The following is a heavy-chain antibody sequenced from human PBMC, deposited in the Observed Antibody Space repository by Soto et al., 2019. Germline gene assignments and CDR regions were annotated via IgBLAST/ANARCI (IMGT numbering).Heavy chain of an antibody. CDR2: VSFDGSNK. Sequence: QVQLVESGGGVVQPGRSLRLSCAASGFTFSTHAMHWVRQAPGKGLECVAIVSFDGSNKYYADSVKGRFTISRDNSKNTLYLHMSGLTPEDTAVYDCARDQTGITTTGGGRIDHWGQGTLVTVSS. D-gene: IGHD1-20*01. CDR1: GFTFSTHA. CDR3: ARDQTGITTTGGGRIDH. V-gene: IGHV3-30-3*01. J-gene: IGHJ4*02.